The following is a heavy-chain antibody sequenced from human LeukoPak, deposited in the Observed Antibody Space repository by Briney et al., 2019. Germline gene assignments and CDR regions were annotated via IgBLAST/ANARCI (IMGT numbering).Heavy chain of an antibody. D-gene: IGHD3-10*01. Sequence: ESGPTLVNPSQTLTLTCTFSGFSLSTSGVGVGWIRQPPGKALEWLALIYCNDDTRYSPSLKSRLTITKDTSKNQVVLTMTNMDPVDTATYYCARPYYYGSGSYRTHFDYWGQGTLVTVSS. V-gene: IGHV2-5*01. J-gene: IGHJ4*02. CDR2: IYCNDDT. CDR3: ARPYYYGSGSYRTHFDY. CDR1: GFSLSTSGVG.